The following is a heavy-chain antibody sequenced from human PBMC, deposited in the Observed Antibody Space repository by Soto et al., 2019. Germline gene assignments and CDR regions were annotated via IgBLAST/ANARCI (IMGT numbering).Heavy chain of an antibody. Sequence: GGSPRLSCAASGFTFSSYAMGWVRQAPGKGLEWVSAISASGGDTYYADSVKGRFTISRDNSKNTLFLQMNSLRAEDTAVYYCAKESLNGYFEYWGKGTLVNVSS. CDR3: AKESLNGYFEY. D-gene: IGHD2-8*01. CDR1: GFTFSSYA. CDR2: ISASGGDT. J-gene: IGHJ4*02. V-gene: IGHV3-23*01.